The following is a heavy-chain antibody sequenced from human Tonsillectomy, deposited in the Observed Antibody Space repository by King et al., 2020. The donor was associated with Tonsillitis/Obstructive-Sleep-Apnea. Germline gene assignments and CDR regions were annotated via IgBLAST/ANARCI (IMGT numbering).Heavy chain of an antibody. V-gene: IGHV1-69*12. CDR3: ARDHQEGCIAVAGTDYYYYGMDV. D-gene: IGHD6-19*01. J-gene: IGHJ6*02. CDR1: GGTFSSDA. CDR2: IIPIFDTA. Sequence: QLVQSGAEVKKPGSSVKVSCKASGGTFSSDAISWVRQAPGQGLEWMGGIIPIFDTASYAQKFQGRVTITADESTNTAYMELSSLRSEDTAVYYCARDHQEGCIAVAGTDYYYYGMDVWGQGTTVTVSS.